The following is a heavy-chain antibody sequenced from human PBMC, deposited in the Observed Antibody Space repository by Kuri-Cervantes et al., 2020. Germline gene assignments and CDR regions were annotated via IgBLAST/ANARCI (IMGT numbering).Heavy chain of an antibody. J-gene: IGHJ6*02. D-gene: IGHD2-8*01. CDR2: ISSSSSYI. Sequence: GGSLRLSCAASGFTFSSYNMNWVRQAPGKGLEWVSSISSSSSYIYYADSVRGRFTISRGNAKNSLYLQMNSLRAEDTAVYYCARAGHYCTNGVCYGDYSYYGMDVWGQGTTVTVSS. CDR3: ARAGHYCTNGVCYGDYSYYGMDV. V-gene: IGHV3-21*01. CDR1: GFTFSSYN.